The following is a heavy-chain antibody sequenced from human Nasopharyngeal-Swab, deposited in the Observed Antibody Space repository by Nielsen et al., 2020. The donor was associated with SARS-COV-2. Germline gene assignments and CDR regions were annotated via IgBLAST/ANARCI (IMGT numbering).Heavy chain of an antibody. V-gene: IGHV5-51*01. J-gene: IGHJ6*02. CDR2: IYPGDSDT. CDR3: ARSMPSRYYYYGMDV. Sequence: QVSCKGSGYSFTSYWIGWVRQMPGKGLEWMGIIYPGDSDTRYSPSFQGQVTISADKSISTAYLQWSSLKASDTAMYYCARSMPSRYYYYGMDVWGQGTTVTVSS. D-gene: IGHD2-2*01. CDR1: GYSFTSYW.